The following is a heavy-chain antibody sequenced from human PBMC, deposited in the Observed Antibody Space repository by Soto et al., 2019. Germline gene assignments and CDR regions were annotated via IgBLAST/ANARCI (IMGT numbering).Heavy chain of an antibody. CDR3: ARSGRGSTSSWMDSDI. J-gene: IGHJ3*02. CDR1: GYSFTSYW. CDR2: IYPGDSDT. V-gene: IGHV5-51*01. D-gene: IGHD6-13*01. Sequence: GESLKISCKGSGYSFTSYWIGWVRQMPVKGLEWMGIIYPGDSDTRYSPSFQGQVTISADKSISTAYLQWSSLKASDTAMYYCARSGRGSTSSWMDSDIWRHGTLGTVSS.